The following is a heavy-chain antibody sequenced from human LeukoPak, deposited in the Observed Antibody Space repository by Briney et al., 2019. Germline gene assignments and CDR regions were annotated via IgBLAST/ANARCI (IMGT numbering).Heavy chain of an antibody. CDR1: GFTFSSYA. J-gene: IGHJ4*02. V-gene: IGHV3-23*01. Sequence: TGGSLRLSCAAAGFTFSSYAMRWVRQAPGKGLEWGAGISGSGDSTYYADSVKGRFTISRDNSKNTLYLQMNSLRAEDTAVYYCAKDYYVSGSYRHFDYWGQGTLVTVSS. CDR2: ISGSGDST. CDR3: AKDYYVSGSYRHFDY. D-gene: IGHD3-10*01.